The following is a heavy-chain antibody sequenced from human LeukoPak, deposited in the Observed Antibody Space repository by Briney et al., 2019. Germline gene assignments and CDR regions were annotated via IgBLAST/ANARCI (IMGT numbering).Heavy chain of an antibody. CDR1: GGYIITSGHY. D-gene: IGHD4-23*01. Sequence: SETLSLTCTVSGGYIITSGHYWGWIRQPPGKGLEWIGSIYYTGVTSTNPFFRSRMSISVDTSKNQFSLNLTSVTAADAAVYYCARERSSSGGHSWFDPWGQGTLVTVSS. CDR3: ARERSSSGGHSWFDP. V-gene: IGHV4-39*07. J-gene: IGHJ5*02. CDR2: IYYTGVT.